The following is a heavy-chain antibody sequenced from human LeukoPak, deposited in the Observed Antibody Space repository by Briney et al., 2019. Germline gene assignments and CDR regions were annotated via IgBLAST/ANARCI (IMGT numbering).Heavy chain of an antibody. V-gene: IGHV3-11*01. Sequence: GGSLRLSCAASGFTFSDYYMSWIRQAPGKGLEWVSYISSSGSTIYYADSVKGRFTISRDNAKNSLYLQMNSLRAEDTAVYYCARVGVSHYDFWSGRKKALDYYYGMDVWDQGTTVTVSS. CDR2: ISSSGSTI. CDR1: GFTFSDYY. J-gene: IGHJ6*02. D-gene: IGHD3-3*01. CDR3: ARVGVSHYDFWSGRKKALDYYYGMDV.